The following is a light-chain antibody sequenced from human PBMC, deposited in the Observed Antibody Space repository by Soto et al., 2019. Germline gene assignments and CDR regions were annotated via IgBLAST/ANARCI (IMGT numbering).Light chain of an antibody. CDR3: QSYDSGLSACV. J-gene: IGLJ2*01. Sequence: QSVLTQPPSVSGAPGQGVTIFCTGSTSNIGAGYDVHWYQQLPGTAPKLLIFNNDDRPSGVPARFSASKSGTSASLAITGLQAEDEADYSCQSYDSGLSACVFGGGTKLTVL. CDR2: NND. V-gene: IGLV1-40*01. CDR1: TSNIGAGYD.